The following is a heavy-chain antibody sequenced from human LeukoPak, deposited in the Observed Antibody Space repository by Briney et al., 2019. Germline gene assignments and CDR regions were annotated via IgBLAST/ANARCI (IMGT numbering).Heavy chain of an antibody. Sequence: PGESLKISCKGSGYSFTSYWIGWVRQMPGKGLEWMGIIYPGDPDTRYSPSFQGQVTISADKSISIVYLQWSSLKASETAMYYCARGERHYYDSSGFGYYFDYWGQGTLVTVSS. CDR1: GYSFTSYW. J-gene: IGHJ4*02. CDR2: IYPGDPDT. CDR3: ARGERHYYDSSGFGYYFDY. V-gene: IGHV5-51*01. D-gene: IGHD3-22*01.